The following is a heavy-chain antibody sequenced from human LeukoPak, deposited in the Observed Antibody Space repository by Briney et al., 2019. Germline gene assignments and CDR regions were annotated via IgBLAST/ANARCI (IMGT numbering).Heavy chain of an antibody. Sequence: LSGGSLRLSCAASGFRFSNYAMSWVRQAPGKGLEWVSAISNSGGNTYYADSVKGRFTISRDNSKNTLYLQMDSLRAEDTAVYFCAKKIVPSPGPNGFDFWGQGTLVTVSS. D-gene: IGHD2-8*01. CDR2: ISNSGGNT. J-gene: IGHJ4*02. CDR3: AKKIVPSPGPNGFDF. V-gene: IGHV3-23*01. CDR1: GFRFSNYA.